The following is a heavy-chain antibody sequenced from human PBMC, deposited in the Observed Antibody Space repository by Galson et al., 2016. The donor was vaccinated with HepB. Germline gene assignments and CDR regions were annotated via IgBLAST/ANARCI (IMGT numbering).Heavy chain of an antibody. CDR3: ARELHGGSFDS. J-gene: IGHJ4*02. CDR2: INLSEDST. D-gene: IGHD3-16*01. V-gene: IGHV1-46*01. CDR1: GYTFTSYY. Sequence: SVKVSCKASGYTFTSYYMHWVRQAPGQGLEWMGIINLSEDSTSYAQKFQGRVTMTRDTSTSTVYMELSSLTSEDTAVYYCARELHGGSFDSWGQGTLVTVSS.